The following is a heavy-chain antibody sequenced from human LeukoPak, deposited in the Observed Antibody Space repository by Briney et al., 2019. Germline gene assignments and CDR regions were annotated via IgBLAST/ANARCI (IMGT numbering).Heavy chain of an antibody. Sequence: TASETLSLTCTVSGGSISSDAYYWSWIRQHPGKGLEWIGRIYTSGSTNYNPSLKSRVTMSLDTSKNQFSLKLSSVTAADTAVYYCARDSGGYDFWSGNWFDPWGQGTLVTVSS. V-gene: IGHV4-61*02. CDR2: IYTSGST. CDR3: ARDSGGYDFWSGNWFDP. J-gene: IGHJ5*02. CDR1: GGSISSDAYY. D-gene: IGHD3-3*01.